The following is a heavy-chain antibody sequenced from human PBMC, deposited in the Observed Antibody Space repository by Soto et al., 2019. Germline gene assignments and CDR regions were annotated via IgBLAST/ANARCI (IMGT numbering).Heavy chain of an antibody. D-gene: IGHD5-12*01. CDR2: ISYDGSNK. Sequence: GGSLRLSCAASGFTFSNYGMHWVRQAPGKGLEWVAVISYDGSNKYYADSVKGRFTISRDNSKNTLYLQMNSLRAEDTAVYYCAKSSDSGYDWGYYFDYWGQGTLVTVSS. CDR1: GFTFSNYG. J-gene: IGHJ4*02. V-gene: IGHV3-30*18. CDR3: AKSSDSGYDWGYYFDY.